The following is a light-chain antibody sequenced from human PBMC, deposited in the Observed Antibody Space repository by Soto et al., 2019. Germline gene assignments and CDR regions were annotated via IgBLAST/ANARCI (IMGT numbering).Light chain of an antibody. CDR1: QSISNY. Sequence: DIQMTQSPSSLSASVGDRVTITCRASQSISNYLNWYQQKPGKAPKLLNYGASSLQSGVPSRFSGSGSGTDFTLTISSLQPEDFATYYCQQSYNTGTFGQGTKVEIK. V-gene: IGKV1-39*01. CDR2: GAS. J-gene: IGKJ1*01. CDR3: QQSYNTGT.